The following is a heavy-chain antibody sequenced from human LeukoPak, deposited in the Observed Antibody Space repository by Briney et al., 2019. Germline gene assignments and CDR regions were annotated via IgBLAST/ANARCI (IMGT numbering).Heavy chain of an antibody. Sequence: PGGSLRLSCAASGFTFSSYAMSWVRQAPGKGLEWVSAISGSGGSTYYADSVKGRFTISRDNSKNTLYLQMNSLRAEDTAVYYCAKGLRYCSGGSCYWSEHWGQGTLVTVSS. CDR3: AKGLRYCSGGSCYWSEH. D-gene: IGHD2-15*01. CDR2: ISGSGGST. J-gene: IGHJ5*02. CDR1: GFTFSSYA. V-gene: IGHV3-23*01.